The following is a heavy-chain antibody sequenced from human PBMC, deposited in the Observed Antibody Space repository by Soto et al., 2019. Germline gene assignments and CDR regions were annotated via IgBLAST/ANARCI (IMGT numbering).Heavy chain of an antibody. V-gene: IGHV1-69*12. CDR2: IIPVFATT. Sequence: QVQLVQSGAEVKKPGSSVKVSCKASGGTFSTYVISWVRQAPGQGLEWMGGIIPVFATTNYAQKFQGRVTITADESTRTGYMELNSLRSEDTDVYYCARGRIAGAATDFYYYGMDVWGQGTSVTVSS. J-gene: IGHJ6*02. CDR1: GGTFSTYV. D-gene: IGHD1-26*01. CDR3: ARGRIAGAATDFYYYGMDV.